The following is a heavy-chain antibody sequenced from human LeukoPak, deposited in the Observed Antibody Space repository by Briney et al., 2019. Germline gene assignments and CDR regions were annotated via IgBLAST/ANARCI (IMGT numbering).Heavy chain of an antibody. D-gene: IGHD2-15*01. J-gene: IGHJ6*03. CDR1: GYSINSGYY. CDR2: IYTSGST. CDR3: ASSYCSGGSCYPYYYYYMDV. V-gene: IGHV4-61*02. Sequence: PSETLSLTCTVSGYSINSGYYWGWIRQPAGKGLEWIGRIYTSGSTNYNPSLKSRVTISVDTSKNQFSLKLSSVTAADTAVYYCASSYCSGGSCYPYYYYYMDVWGKGTTVTISS.